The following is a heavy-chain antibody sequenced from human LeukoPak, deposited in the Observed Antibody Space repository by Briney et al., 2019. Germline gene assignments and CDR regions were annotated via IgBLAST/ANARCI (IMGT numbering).Heavy chain of an antibody. CDR3: AKKRYSYGYFDY. D-gene: IGHD5-18*01. Sequence: GGSLRLSCAASRFTFSSYAMSWVRQAPGKGLEWVSAISGSGGSTYYADSVKGRFTISRDNSKNTLYLQMNSLRAEDTAVYYCAKKRYSYGYFDYWGQGTLVTVSS. CDR1: RFTFSSYA. CDR2: ISGSGGST. J-gene: IGHJ4*02. V-gene: IGHV3-23*01.